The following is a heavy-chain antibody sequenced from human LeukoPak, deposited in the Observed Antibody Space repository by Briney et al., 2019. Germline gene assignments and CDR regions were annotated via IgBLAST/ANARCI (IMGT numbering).Heavy chain of an antibody. CDR3: AKDHVLLWFGEMTYYFDY. V-gene: IGHV3-30*18. CDR2: ISYDGSNK. J-gene: IGHJ4*02. D-gene: IGHD3-10*01. CDR1: GFTFSSYG. Sequence: GGSLRLSCAASGFTFSSYGMHWVRQAPGKGLEWVAVISYDGSNKYYADSVKGRFTISRDNSKNTLYLQMNSLRAEDTAVYYCAKDHVLLWFGEMTYYFDYWGQGTLVTVSS.